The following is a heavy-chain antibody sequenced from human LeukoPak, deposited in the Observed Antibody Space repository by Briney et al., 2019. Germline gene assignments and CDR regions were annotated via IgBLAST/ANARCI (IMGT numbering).Heavy chain of an antibody. D-gene: IGHD2-15*01. CDR1: GFTFSDYN. Sequence: GGSLRLSCAASGFTFSDYNMRWIRQAPGKGLEWVPSISRSGSTKYYADSVKGRFTISRDNAKNSLFLQMNSLRAEDTAVYYCARVLRYCSGGNCYSGGLGYMDVWGKGTTVTISS. CDR2: ISRSGSTK. V-gene: IGHV3-11*01. J-gene: IGHJ6*03. CDR3: ARVLRYCSGGNCYSGGLGYMDV.